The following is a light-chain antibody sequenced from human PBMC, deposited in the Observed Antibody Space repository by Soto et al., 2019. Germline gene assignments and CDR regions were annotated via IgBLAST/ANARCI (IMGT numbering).Light chain of an antibody. Sequence: DIQMTQSPSSLSASVGDRVTITCRASQGITNYLAWYQRKPGQVPKLLIYAASTLQSGVPSRFSGSGSGTDFTLTISSLQPEDVATYYCQNYKSALRITFGQGTRLEIK. CDR3: QNYKSALRIT. V-gene: IGKV1-27*01. CDR1: QGITNY. J-gene: IGKJ5*01. CDR2: AAS.